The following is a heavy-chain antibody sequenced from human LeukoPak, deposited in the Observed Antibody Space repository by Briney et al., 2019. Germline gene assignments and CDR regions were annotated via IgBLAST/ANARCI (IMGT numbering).Heavy chain of an antibody. CDR1: GFTFSSYA. J-gene: IGHJ3*02. D-gene: IGHD3-16*01. Sequence: GGSLRLSCAASGFTFSSYAMSWVRQAPGKGLEWVSAISGSGGSTYYADSVKGRFTISRDNAKNTLYLQMNSLRAEDTAVYCCTRRGAASDAFDIWGQGTMVTVSS. V-gene: IGHV3-23*01. CDR3: TRRGAASDAFDI. CDR2: ISGSGGST.